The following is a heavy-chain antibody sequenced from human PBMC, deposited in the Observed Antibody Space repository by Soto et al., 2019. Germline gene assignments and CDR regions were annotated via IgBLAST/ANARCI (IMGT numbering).Heavy chain of an antibody. CDR2: ISSSGSTI. CDR3: AREADIVATSYAFDI. J-gene: IGHJ3*02. CDR1: GFTFSDYY. D-gene: IGHD5-12*01. V-gene: IGHV3-11*01. Sequence: PGGSLRLSCAASGFTFSDYYMSWIRQAPGKGLEWVSYISSSGSTIYYADSVKGRFTISRDNAKNSLYLQMDSLRAEDTAVYYCAREADIVATSYAFDIWGQGTMVTVSS.